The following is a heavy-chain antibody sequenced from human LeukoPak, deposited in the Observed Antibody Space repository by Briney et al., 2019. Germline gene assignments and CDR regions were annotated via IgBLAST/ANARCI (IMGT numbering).Heavy chain of an antibody. CDR1: GGTFSSYA. CDR3: ARDYYDSSGYYSCSGY. Sequence: SVKVSCKASGGTFSSYAVSWVRQAPGQGLEWMGGIIPIFGTANYAQKFQGRVTITADESTSTAYMELSSLRSEDTAVYYCARDYYDSSGYYSCSGYWGQGTLVTVSS. V-gene: IGHV1-69*01. J-gene: IGHJ4*02. D-gene: IGHD3-22*01. CDR2: IIPIFGTA.